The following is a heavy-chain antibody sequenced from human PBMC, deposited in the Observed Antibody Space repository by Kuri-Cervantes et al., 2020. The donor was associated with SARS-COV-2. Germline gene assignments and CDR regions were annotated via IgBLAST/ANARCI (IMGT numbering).Heavy chain of an antibody. CDR3: AREMKEGAVMGAFDI. Sequence: LSLTCAASGFTVSSNYMSWVRQAPGKGLEWVSVIYSGGSTYYADSVKGRFTISRDNSKNTLNLQMNSLRAEDTAVYYCAREMKEGAVMGAFDIWGQGTMVTVSS. CDR1: GFTVSSNY. J-gene: IGHJ3*02. V-gene: IGHV3-53*01. CDR2: IYSGGST. D-gene: IGHD1-26*01.